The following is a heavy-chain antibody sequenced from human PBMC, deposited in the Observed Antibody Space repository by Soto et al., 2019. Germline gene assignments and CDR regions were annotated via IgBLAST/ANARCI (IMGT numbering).Heavy chain of an antibody. Sequence: QVQLVQSGAEVKKPGASVKVSCKASGYTFTSYGISWVRQAPGQGLEWMGWISAYNGNTNYAQKLQGRVTMTTDTSTSTAYMELRXXRSDXXAVYXCXXXXXXPAAAGNNWFDPWGQGTLVTVSS. CDR2: ISAYNGNT. CDR1: GYTFTSYG. J-gene: IGHJ5*02. CDR3: XXXXXXPAAAGNNWFDP. V-gene: IGHV1-18*01. D-gene: IGHD6-13*01.